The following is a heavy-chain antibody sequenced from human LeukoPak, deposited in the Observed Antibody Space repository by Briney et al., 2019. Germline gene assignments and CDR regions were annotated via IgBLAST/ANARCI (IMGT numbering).Heavy chain of an antibody. Sequence: PSETLSLTCAVYGGSFSGYYWSWIRQPPGKGLEWIGEINHSGSTSYNPSLKSRVTISVDTSKNQFSLKLSSVTAADTAVYYCARVEMATIDLRYYFDYWGQGTLVTVSS. CDR3: ARVEMATIDLRYYFDY. CDR1: GGSFSGYY. V-gene: IGHV4-34*01. CDR2: INHSGST. D-gene: IGHD5-12*01. J-gene: IGHJ4*02.